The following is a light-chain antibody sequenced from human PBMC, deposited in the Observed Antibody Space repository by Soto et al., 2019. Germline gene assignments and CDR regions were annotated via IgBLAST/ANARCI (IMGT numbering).Light chain of an antibody. J-gene: IGLJ2*01. Sequence: SYELTQPPSVSVSPGQTASITCSGNKLENKYVYWYQQRPGQSPVMVIYQDNKRPSGLPERFSGSNSGNTATLTISGTQTMDEADYYCQAWDSSAVVFGGGTKLTVL. V-gene: IGLV3-1*01. CDR2: QDN. CDR3: QAWDSSAVV. CDR1: KLENKY.